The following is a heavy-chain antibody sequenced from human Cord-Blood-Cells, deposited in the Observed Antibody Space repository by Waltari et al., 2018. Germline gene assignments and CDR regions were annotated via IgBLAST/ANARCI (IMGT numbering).Heavy chain of an antibody. D-gene: IGHD1-7*01. J-gene: IGHJ3*02. Sequence: QVQLQQWGAGLLKPSETLSLTCAVYGGSFSGYYWSWIRQPPGKGLEWIGEINHSGSTNSHPSLKSRVTISVDTSKNQFSLKLSSVTAADTAVYYCARGWTGTYAFDIWGQGTMVTDSS. CDR2: INHSGST. CDR1: GGSFSGYY. V-gene: IGHV4-34*01. CDR3: ARGWTGTYAFDI.